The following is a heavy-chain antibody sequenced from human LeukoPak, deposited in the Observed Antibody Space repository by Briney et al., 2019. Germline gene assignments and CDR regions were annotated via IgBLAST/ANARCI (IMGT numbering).Heavy chain of an antibody. Sequence: GSLRLSCAASGFTFSSYAMSWVRQAPGKGLEWIGSIYYSGSTYYNPSLKSRVTISVDTSKNQFSLKLSSVTAADTAVYYCARLRWSDGYKAFDYWGQGTLVTVSS. CDR1: GFTFSSYA. CDR3: ARLRWSDGYKAFDY. CDR2: IYYSGST. J-gene: IGHJ4*02. D-gene: IGHD5-24*01. V-gene: IGHV4-39*01.